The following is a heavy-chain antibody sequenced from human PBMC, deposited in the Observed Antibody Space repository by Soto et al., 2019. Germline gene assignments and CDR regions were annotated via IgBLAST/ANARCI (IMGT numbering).Heavy chain of an antibody. D-gene: IGHD2-15*01. V-gene: IGHV3-48*02. Sequence: PGGSLRISCAASGFTFSSYSMNWVRQAPGKGLERVSYISSSNSTIYNAESVKCRFTISRDNAKNSLYLQMNILRDEDTAVYYCARGPLYCSGGSCYSHFDYWGQGTLVTVSS. CDR2: ISSSNSTI. CDR1: GFTFSSYS. CDR3: ARGPLYCSGGSCYSHFDY. J-gene: IGHJ4*02.